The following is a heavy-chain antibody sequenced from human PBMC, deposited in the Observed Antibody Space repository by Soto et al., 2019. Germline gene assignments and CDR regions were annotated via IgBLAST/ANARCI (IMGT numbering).Heavy chain of an antibody. CDR2: IWYDGSNK. CDR3: ARTKYLGYLIDY. Sequence: GESLKISCAASGFTFSSYGMHWVRQAPGKGLEGVAVIWYDGSNKYYADSVKGRFTISRDNSKNTLYLQMNSLRAEDTAVYYCARTKYLGYLIDYWGQGTLVTVSS. J-gene: IGHJ4*02. D-gene: IGHD3-16*01. V-gene: IGHV3-33*01. CDR1: GFTFSSYG.